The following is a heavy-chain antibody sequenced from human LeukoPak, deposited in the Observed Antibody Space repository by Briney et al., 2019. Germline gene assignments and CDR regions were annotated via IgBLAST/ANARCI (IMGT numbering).Heavy chain of an antibody. CDR3: ARDGVYGDYYFDY. J-gene: IGHJ4*02. CDR2: INTDGSST. CDR1: GFTFSSYW. V-gene: IGHV3-74*01. Sequence: PGGSLRLSCTASGFTFSSYWIHWVRRAPGKGLVWVSRINTDGSSTTYADSVKGRFTISRDNAKNTLYLQMNSLRAEDTAVYYCARDGVYGDYYFDYWGQGTLVTVSS. D-gene: IGHD4-17*01.